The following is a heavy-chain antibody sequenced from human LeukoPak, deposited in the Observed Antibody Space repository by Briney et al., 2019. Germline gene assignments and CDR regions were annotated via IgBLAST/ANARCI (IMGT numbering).Heavy chain of an antibody. J-gene: IGHJ3*02. CDR1: GFTFRNYY. Sequence: GGSLRLSCVASGFTFRNYYMSWIRQAPGEGLEWISYISSSGSTIYYIDSVKGRFTISRDNAKNSLYLQMNSLRAEDTAVYYCARDPRGYSGYDDAFDIWGQGTMVTVSS. CDR3: ARDPRGYSGYDDAFDI. V-gene: IGHV3-11*04. CDR2: ISSSGSTI. D-gene: IGHD5-12*01.